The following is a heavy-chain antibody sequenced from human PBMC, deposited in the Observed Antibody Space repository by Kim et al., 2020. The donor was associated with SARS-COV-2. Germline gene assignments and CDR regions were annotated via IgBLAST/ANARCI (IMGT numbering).Heavy chain of an antibody. V-gene: IGHV4-39*01. CDR2: IYYSGST. CDR1: GGSISSSSYY. D-gene: IGHD7-27*01. Sequence: SETLSLTCTVSGGSISSSSYYWGWIRQPPGKGLEWIGSIYYSGSTYYNPSLKSRVTISVDTSKNQFSLKLSPVTAADTAVYYCASVIWGNDAFDIWGQGTMVTVSS. J-gene: IGHJ3*02. CDR3: ASVIWGNDAFDI.